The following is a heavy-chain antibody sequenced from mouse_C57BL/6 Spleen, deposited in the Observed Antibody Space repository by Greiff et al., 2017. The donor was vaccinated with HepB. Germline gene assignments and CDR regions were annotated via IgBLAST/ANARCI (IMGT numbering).Heavy chain of an antibody. V-gene: IGHV1-26*01. CDR3: ARSLITTVVATGGGAMDY. Sequence: EVKLQESGPELVKPGASVKISCKASGYTFTDYYMNWVKQSHGKSLEWIGDINPNNGGTSYNQKFKGKATLTVDKSSSTAYMELRSLTSEDSAVYYCARSLITTVVATGGGAMDYWGQGTSVTVSS. J-gene: IGHJ4*01. CDR1: GYTFTDYY. D-gene: IGHD1-1*01. CDR2: INPNNGGT.